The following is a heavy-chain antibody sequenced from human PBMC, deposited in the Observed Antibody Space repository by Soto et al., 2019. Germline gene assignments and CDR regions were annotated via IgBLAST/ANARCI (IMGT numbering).Heavy chain of an antibody. D-gene: IGHD6-13*01. Sequence: SETLSLTCTVSGGSISSGDYYWSWIRQPPGKGLEWIGYIYYTGTTDYNPSLKSRVTISVDTSKTQFSLNLRSVTAADTAVYYCARDLAAVPRAFDYWGRGTLVTVSS. V-gene: IGHV4-61*08. CDR1: GGSISSGDYY. J-gene: IGHJ4*02. CDR2: IYYTGTT. CDR3: ARDLAAVPRAFDY.